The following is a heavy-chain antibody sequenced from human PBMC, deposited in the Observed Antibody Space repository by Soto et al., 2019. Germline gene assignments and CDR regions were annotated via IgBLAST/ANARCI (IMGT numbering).Heavy chain of an antibody. CDR1: GYSFSTSG. CDR3: AREAVNWNDKIGDYFYGMDV. CDR2: ISVSNCNT. Sequence: QVQLVQSGAEVKQPGASVKVSCKASGYSFSTSGFSWMRQAPGQGLAWMGWISVSNCNTNPAQNVQGRVTMTTDTSTSTAYMELGRRRADDTAMYYCAREAVNWNDKIGDYFYGMDVWGHGTTITVSS. D-gene: IGHD1-1*01. J-gene: IGHJ6*02. V-gene: IGHV1-18*01.